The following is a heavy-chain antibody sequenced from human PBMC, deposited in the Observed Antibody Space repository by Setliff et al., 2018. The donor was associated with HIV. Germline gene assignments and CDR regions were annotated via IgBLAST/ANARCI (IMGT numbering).Heavy chain of an antibody. CDR3: ARDPSSWFYFDY. V-gene: IGHV1-18*01. J-gene: IGHJ4*02. CDR1: GYTLSTYG. D-gene: IGHD6-13*01. CDR2: ISAHSGYA. Sequence: ASVKVSCKASGYTLSTYGISWVRQAPGQGLEWMGWISAHSGYAKSAQKFQGRVTMDTDTSTNTAYMELKSRRSDDTAVYYCARDPSSWFYFDYWGQGTLVTVSS.